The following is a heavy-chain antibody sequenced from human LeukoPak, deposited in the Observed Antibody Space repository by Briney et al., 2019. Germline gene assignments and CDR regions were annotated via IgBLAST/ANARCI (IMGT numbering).Heavy chain of an antibody. J-gene: IGHJ6*02. CDR1: GFTFSSYA. V-gene: IGHV3-23*01. CDR2: ISGSGGAGT. CDR3: VKDRGGSPFYGMDV. D-gene: IGHD1-26*01. Sequence: GGSLRLSCAGSGFTFSSYAMSWVRQAPGKGLEWVSTISGSGGAGTYYADSVKGRFAVSRDNSRNTLYLPMNSLRAEDTAVYYCVKDRGGSPFYGMDVWGQGTTVTVSS.